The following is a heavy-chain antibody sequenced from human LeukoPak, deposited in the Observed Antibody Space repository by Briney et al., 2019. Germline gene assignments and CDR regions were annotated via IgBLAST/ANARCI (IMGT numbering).Heavy chain of an antibody. Sequence: PGGSLRLSCAASEFTFSSYWMSWVRQAPGKGLEWVASIKQDGSNKYYVDSVKGRFTISRDNSKNTLYLQMNSLRDEDTAVFYCAKDRTYSNYGYYMDVWGKGTTVTVSS. J-gene: IGHJ6*03. D-gene: IGHD4-11*01. CDR1: EFTFSSYW. V-gene: IGHV3-7*01. CDR3: AKDRTYSNYGYYMDV. CDR2: IKQDGSNK.